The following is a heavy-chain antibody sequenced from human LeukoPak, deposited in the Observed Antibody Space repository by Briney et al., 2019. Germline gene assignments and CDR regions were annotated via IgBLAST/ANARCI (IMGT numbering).Heavy chain of an antibody. D-gene: IGHD3-3*01. CDR3: AVYGLRLDAFDI. Sequence: PGGSLRLSCAASGFTFSSYAMSWVRQAPGKGLEWVSAISGSGGSTYYADSVKGRFTISRDNSKNTLYLQMNSLRAEDTAVYYCAVYGLRLDAFDIWGQGTMATVSS. J-gene: IGHJ3*02. V-gene: IGHV3-23*01. CDR2: ISGSGGST. CDR1: GFTFSSYA.